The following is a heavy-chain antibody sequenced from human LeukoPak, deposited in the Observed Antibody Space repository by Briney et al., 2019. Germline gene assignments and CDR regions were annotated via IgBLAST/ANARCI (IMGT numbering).Heavy chain of an antibody. CDR2: INHSGST. V-gene: IGHV4-34*01. D-gene: IGHD4-17*01. CDR1: GGSFSGYY. J-gene: IGHJ4*02. CDR3: ATTTVTTDPYYFDS. Sequence: SETLSLTCAVYGGSFSGYYWSWIRQPPGKGLQWIGEINHSGSTNYNPSLKSRVTISVDTSKNQFSLKLSSVTAADTAVYYCATTTVTTDPYYFDSWGQGTLVTVSS.